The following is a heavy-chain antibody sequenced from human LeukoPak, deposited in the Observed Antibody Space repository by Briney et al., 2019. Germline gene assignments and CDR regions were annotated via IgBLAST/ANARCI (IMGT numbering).Heavy chain of an antibody. J-gene: IGHJ4*02. V-gene: IGHV4-59*08. Sequence: SETLSLTCTVSGGSISSYYWNWIRQPPGKGLEWIGYIYHSGSTNYNPSLKSRVTISVDTSNNQFSLKLTSVTAADTAVYYCARQVGYSSGWYIYWGQGTLVTVSS. CDR2: IYHSGST. CDR3: ARQVGYSSGWYIY. D-gene: IGHD6-19*01. CDR1: GGSISSYY.